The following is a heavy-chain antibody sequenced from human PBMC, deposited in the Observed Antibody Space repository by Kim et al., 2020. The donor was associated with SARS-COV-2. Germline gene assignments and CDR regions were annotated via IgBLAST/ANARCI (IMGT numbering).Heavy chain of an antibody. D-gene: IGHD5-18*01. J-gene: IGHJ4*02. V-gene: IGHV4-39*07. CDR1: GGSISGSSYF. CDR2: IYYSGST. Sequence: SETLSLTCTVSGGSISGSSYFWGWIRQAPGKGLEWIGSIYYSGSTYYNPSLKSRVSISIDTPKNQFSLELSSVSAADTAVYYCAISTAMAKNDYWGQGTL. CDR3: AISTAMAKNDY.